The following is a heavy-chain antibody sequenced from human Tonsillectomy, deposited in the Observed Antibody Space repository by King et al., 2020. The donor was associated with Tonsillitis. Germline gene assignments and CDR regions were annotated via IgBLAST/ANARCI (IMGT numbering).Heavy chain of an antibody. CDR1: GFTFSNYW. Sequence: VQLVESGGGLVQPGGSLRLSCTASGFTFSNYWMTWVRQAPGKGLEWVANIKRDGSETHYVDSVKGRFTISRDNAENSLFLQMSSLRAEDTAVYYCARAVNPRFEGRPYYYFGFDVWGQGTMVTVSS. CDR3: ARAVNPRFEGRPYYYFGFDV. CDR2: IKRDGSET. D-gene: IGHD2/OR15-2a*01. J-gene: IGHJ3*01. V-gene: IGHV3-7*03.